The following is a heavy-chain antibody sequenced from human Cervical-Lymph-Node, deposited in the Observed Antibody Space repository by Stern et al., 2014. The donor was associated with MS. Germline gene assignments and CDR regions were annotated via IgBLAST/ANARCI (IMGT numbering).Heavy chain of an antibody. CDR1: GYTFTSYA. Sequence: QVQLVQSGSELKKPGASVKVSCKASGYTFTSYAMNWVRQAPGQGLEWMGWINSNTVNPTYAHVFTGRFVFSLDTSVSTAYLQSSGLKSEDTAVYYCARGEEVNDYWGQGTLVTVSS. D-gene: IGHD1-26*01. J-gene: IGHJ4*02. CDR3: ARGEEVNDY. CDR2: INSNTVNP. V-gene: IGHV7-4-1*02.